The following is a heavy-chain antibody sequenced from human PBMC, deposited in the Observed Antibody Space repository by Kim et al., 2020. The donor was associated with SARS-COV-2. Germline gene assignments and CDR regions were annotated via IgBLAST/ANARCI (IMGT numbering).Heavy chain of an antibody. J-gene: IGHJ6*02. V-gene: IGHV4-59*13. CDR3: ARGSVVIAPGGMDV. CDR1: GGSISSYY. CDR2: IYYSGTT. Sequence: SETLSLTCTVSGGSISSYYWSWIRQPPGPGLDGMVYIYYSGTTNYNPSLKSRVTISVDTSKNQFSLKLSSVTAADTAVYYCARGSVVIAPGGMDVWGQGTTVTVSS. D-gene: IGHD2-21*01.